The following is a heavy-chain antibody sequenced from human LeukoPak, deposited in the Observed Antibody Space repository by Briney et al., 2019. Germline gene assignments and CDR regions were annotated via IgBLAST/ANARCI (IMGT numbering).Heavy chain of an antibody. D-gene: IGHD2-2*01. J-gene: IGHJ4*02. V-gene: IGHV3-21*01. CDR3: AKARNCDSASCYGVGDF. CDR1: GFTFSTYS. Sequence: TGGSLRLSCAASGFTFSTYSMNWVRQAPGKGLEWVSSISTSSTYMYYVDSVKGRFTISRDNAKNSLYLQMNILRAEDTAVCYCAKARNCDSASCYGVGDFWGQGTLVTVSS. CDR2: ISTSSTYM.